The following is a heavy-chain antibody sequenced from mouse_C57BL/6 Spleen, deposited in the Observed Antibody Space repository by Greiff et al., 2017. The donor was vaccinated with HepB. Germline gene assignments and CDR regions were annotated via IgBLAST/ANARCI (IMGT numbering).Heavy chain of an antibody. V-gene: IGHV1-50*01. D-gene: IGHD1-1*01. Sequence: VQLQQPGAELVKPGASVKLSCKASGYTFTSYWMQWVKQRPGQGLEWIGEIDPSDSYTNYNQKFKGKATLTVDTSSSTAYMQLSSLTSEDSAVYYCARSEGYGSSDYAMDYWGQGTSVTVSS. CDR3: ARSEGYGSSDYAMDY. J-gene: IGHJ4*01. CDR2: IDPSDSYT. CDR1: GYTFTSYW.